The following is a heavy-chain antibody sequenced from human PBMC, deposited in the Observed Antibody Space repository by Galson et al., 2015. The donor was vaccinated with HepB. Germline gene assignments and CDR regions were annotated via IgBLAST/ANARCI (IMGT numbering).Heavy chain of an antibody. D-gene: IGHD1-26*01. J-gene: IGHJ6*02. Sequence: QSGAEVKKSGESLKISCQGSGYSFTIYWIAWVRQMPGRGLEWVGLISPGDSNTRYSPSFQGQVTISADKSISTAYLQWSSLKASDTAMYYCARHPPGGRGLDVWGQGTTVTVSS. CDR2: ISPGDSNT. CDR3: ARHPPGGRGLDV. V-gene: IGHV5-51*01. CDR1: GYSFTIYW.